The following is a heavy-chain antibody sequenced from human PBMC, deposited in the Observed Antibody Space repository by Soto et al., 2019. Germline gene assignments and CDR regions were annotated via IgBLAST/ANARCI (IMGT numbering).Heavy chain of an antibody. CDR1: GGSVSSSSYY. J-gene: IGHJ5*02. V-gene: IGHV4-31*03. CDR2: IYYSGST. CDR3: ARSITIFGVVQNNWFDP. Sequence: SETLSLTCTVSGGSVSSSSYYWGWVSQPPGKGLEWIGYIYYSGSTYYNPSLKSRVTISVDTSKNQFSLKLSSVTAADTAVYYCARSITIFGVVQNNWFDPWGQGTLVTVSS. D-gene: IGHD3-3*01.